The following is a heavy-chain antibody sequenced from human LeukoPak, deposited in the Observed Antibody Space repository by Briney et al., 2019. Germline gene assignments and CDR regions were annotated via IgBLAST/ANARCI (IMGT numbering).Heavy chain of an antibody. CDR3: ATHDYHRLSVAY. CDR2: FDPEDGET. Sequence: GASVKVSCKVSGYTLTELSMHWVRQAPGKGLEWMGGFDPEDGETVYAQKFQGRVTMTEDTSTDTAYMELSSLRSEDTAVYYCATHDYHRLSVAYWGQGTLVTVSS. J-gene: IGHJ4*02. CDR1: GYTLTELS. V-gene: IGHV1-24*01. D-gene: IGHD4-17*01.